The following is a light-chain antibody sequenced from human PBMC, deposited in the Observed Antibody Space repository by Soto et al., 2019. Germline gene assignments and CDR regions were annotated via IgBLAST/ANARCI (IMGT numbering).Light chain of an antibody. J-gene: IGKJ2*01. CDR3: QQYGSSPYT. CDR1: QSVSSSY. V-gene: IGKV3-20*01. CDR2: GAS. Sequence: EIVLTQSPGTLSLSPGERATLYCRASQSVSSSYLAWYQQKPGQAPRLLIYGASLRSTVIPDRFSGSGSGTDCTLTLSRLEPDDFPVYYCQQYGSSPYTFGQGTKLEIK.